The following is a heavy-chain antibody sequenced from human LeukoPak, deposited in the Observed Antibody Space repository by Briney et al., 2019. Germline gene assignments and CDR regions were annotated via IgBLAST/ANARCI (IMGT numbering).Heavy chain of an antibody. D-gene: IGHD5-18*01. CDR2: INHNGGT. CDR3: ARVGYRFSINDWSRTCLGAYPTKYYYYMDV. V-gene: IGHV4-34*01. CDR1: GGSFSDYS. Sequence: SETLSLTCAAYGGSFSDYSWTWIRQAPGEGLEWIGEINHNGGTNHNPSLVSRVIMSVDTSKNQFSLKVSSVTAADTAVYYCARVGYRFSINDWSRTCLGAYPTKYYYYMDVWGKGTTVTVSS. J-gene: IGHJ6*03.